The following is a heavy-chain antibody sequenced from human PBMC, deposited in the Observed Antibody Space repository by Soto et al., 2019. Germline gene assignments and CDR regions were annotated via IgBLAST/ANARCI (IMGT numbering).Heavy chain of an antibody. CDR1: GYTFTSYD. CDR3: ARGYYGSGSYPLFGYYYYMDV. D-gene: IGHD3-10*01. V-gene: IGHV1-8*01. CDR2: MNPNSGNT. Sequence: ASVKVSCKASGYTFTSYDINWVRQATGQGLEWMGWMNPNSGNTGYAQKFQGRVTMTRNTSISTAYMELSSLRSEDTAVYYCARGYYGSGSYPLFGYYYYMDVWGKGTTVTVSS. J-gene: IGHJ6*03.